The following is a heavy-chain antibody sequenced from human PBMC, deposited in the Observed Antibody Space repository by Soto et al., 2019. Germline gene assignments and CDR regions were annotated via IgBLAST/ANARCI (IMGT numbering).Heavy chain of an antibody. Sequence: LRLSCAASGFTFSSYGMHWVRQAPGKGLEWVAFIWHDGGNKFYAESVKGRFTISRDNSKNTLYLQMTSLTAADTAVYYCVRDRYSYGSEVAKWGQGTLVTVSS. CDR2: IWHDGGNK. D-gene: IGHD5-18*01. CDR3: VRDRYSYGSEVAK. CDR1: GFTFSSYG. J-gene: IGHJ4*02. V-gene: IGHV3-33*01.